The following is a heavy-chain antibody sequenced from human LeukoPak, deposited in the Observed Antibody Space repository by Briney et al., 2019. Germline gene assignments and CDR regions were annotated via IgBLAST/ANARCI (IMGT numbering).Heavy chain of an antibody. D-gene: IGHD1-26*01. V-gene: IGHV3-23*01. Sequence: GGSLRLSCAVSGFTFSSYAMNWVRQAPGKGLEWVSAISGSGGSTYYADSVKGRFTISRDKSKNTLYLQMNSLRAEDTAVYYCAKFCKASGSYQIANFDYWGQGTLVTVSS. CDR3: AKFCKASGSYQIANFDY. CDR1: GFTFSSYA. CDR2: ISGSGGST. J-gene: IGHJ4*02.